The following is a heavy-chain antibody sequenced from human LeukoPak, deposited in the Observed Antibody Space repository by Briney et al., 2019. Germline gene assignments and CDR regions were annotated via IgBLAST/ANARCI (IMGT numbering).Heavy chain of an antibody. J-gene: IGHJ4*02. Sequence: SETLSLTCTVSGVSISSSNSYWGWIRQPPGKGLEWIGSIYYTGNTYYNASLKSQVSISIDTSKNQFSLRLTSVTAADTAVYYCARQTGSGLFILPGGQGTLVTVSS. V-gene: IGHV4-39*01. D-gene: IGHD3/OR15-3a*01. CDR2: IYYTGNT. CDR1: GVSISSSNSY. CDR3: ARQTGSGLFILP.